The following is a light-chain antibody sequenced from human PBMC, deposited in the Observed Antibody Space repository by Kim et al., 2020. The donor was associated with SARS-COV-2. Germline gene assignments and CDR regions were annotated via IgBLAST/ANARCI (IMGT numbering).Light chain of an antibody. V-gene: IGLV3-1*01. CDR2: EDT. CDR3: QAWDSSTAV. Sequence: SYELTQPPSVSVSPGQTASITCSGDKLGDKYACWYKQKPGQSPVLVIYEDTKRPSGIPERFSGSNSGNTATLTISGIQAMDEADYYCQAWDSSTAVFGGGTQLTVL. J-gene: IGLJ2*01. CDR1: KLGDKY.